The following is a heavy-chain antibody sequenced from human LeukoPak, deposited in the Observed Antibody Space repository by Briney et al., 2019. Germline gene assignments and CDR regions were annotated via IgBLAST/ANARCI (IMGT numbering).Heavy chain of an antibody. V-gene: IGHV3-23*01. CDR3: ARDGSGYDYYFDY. D-gene: IGHD5-12*01. J-gene: IGHJ4*02. Sequence: GGSLRLSCAASGFTFSSYAMSWVRQAPGKGLEWVSGISGSGGNTYYADSVKGRFTISRDNSKNTLYLQMNSLRAEDTAVYCCARDGSGYDYYFDYWGQGTLVTVSS. CDR2: ISGSGGNT. CDR1: GFTFSSYA.